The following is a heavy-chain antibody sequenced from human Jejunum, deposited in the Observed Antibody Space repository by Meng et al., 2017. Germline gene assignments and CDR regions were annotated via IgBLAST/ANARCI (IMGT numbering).Heavy chain of an antibody. V-gene: IGHV3-7*01. J-gene: IGHJ4*02. CDR1: GFTFSSYW. D-gene: IGHD5-12*01. CDR2: IKQDESEK. Sequence: GESLKISCAASGFTFSSYWMSWVRQAPGKGLEWVANIKQDESEKYYVDSVKGRFDISRDDAKTSLYLQLDSLRAEDTAVCYYARLEYRGYDRTMDSWGQGRLVTVSS. CDR3: ARLEYRGYDRTMDS.